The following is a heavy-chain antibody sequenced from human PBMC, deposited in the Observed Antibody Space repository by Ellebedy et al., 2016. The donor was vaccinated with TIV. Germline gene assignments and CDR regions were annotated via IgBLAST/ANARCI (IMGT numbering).Heavy chain of an antibody. D-gene: IGHD1-26*01. CDR2: ISSSSSYI. Sequence: GESLKISCAASGFTFSSYGMNWVRQAPGKGLEWVSSISSSSSYIYYADSVKGRFTISRDNAKNSLYLQMNSLRAEDTAVYYCAKWDRSYYFDYWGQGTLVTVSS. CDR3: AKWDRSYYFDY. CDR1: GFTFSSYG. V-gene: IGHV3-21*01. J-gene: IGHJ4*02.